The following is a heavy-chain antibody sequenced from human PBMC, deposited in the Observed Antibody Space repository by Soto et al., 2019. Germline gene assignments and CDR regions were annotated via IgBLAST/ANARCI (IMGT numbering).Heavy chain of an antibody. D-gene: IGHD1-1*01. J-gene: IGHJ4*02. CDR3: AHSYNWKAFDH. Sequence: QITLKESGPTLVKPTQTLTLTCTFSGFSLTTSGVGVGWIRQSPGKALEWLALIYWDDDKRYSPSLKSRLTITKDTSRNQVVLIMTNMDPVDTATYYCAHSYNWKAFDHWGQGTLVTVSS. CDR1: GFSLTTSGVG. CDR2: IYWDDDK. V-gene: IGHV2-5*02.